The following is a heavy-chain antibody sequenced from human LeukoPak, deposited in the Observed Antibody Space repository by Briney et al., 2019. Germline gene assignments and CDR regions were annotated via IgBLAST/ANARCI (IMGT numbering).Heavy chain of an antibody. CDR3: AREVSDTAMVAYYYYMDV. D-gene: IGHD5-18*01. CDR2: IWYDGSNK. J-gene: IGHJ6*03. V-gene: IGHV3-33*01. Sequence: PGRSLRLSCAASGFTFSSYGMQWVRQAPGKGLEWVAVIWYDGSNKYYADSVKGRFTISRDNSKNTLYLQMNSLRAEDTAVYYCAREVSDTAMVAYYYYMDVWGKGTTVTVSS. CDR1: GFTFSSYG.